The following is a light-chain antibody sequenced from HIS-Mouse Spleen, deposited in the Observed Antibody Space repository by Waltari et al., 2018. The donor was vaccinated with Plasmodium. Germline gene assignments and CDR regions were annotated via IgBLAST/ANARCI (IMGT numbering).Light chain of an antibody. Sequence: QSALTQPRSVSGSPGQPVTISCTGTSSDVGGYNYVSWYQQHPGKAPKLMIYDVRKRPSGVPDRCSGSKSGNTASLTISGLQAEDEADYYCCSYAGSYTYVFGTGTKVTVL. V-gene: IGLV2-11*01. CDR2: DVR. CDR3: CSYAGSYTYV. CDR1: SSDVGGYNY. J-gene: IGLJ1*01.